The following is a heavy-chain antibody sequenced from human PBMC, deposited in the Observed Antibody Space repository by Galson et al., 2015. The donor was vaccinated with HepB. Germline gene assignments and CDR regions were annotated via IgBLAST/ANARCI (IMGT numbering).Heavy chain of an antibody. CDR1: GYTFISYG. CDR3: VRDAGRYCSGASCYPGYDY. V-gene: IGHV1-18*01. CDR2: ISTYNGNT. D-gene: IGHD2-15*01. Sequence: SVKVSCKASGYTFISYGVIWVRQAPGQGLEWMGWISTYNGNTKYAQKFQGRVTMTTYTSTSTAYMDLRSLRSDDTAVYYCVRDAGRYCSGASCYPGYDYWGQGTLVTVSS. J-gene: IGHJ4*02.